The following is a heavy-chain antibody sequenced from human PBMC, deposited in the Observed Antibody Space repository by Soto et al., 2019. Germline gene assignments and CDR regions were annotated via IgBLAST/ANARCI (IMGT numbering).Heavy chain of an antibody. Sequence: QVQLVQSGAEVKKPGSSVKVSCKASGGTFGSYAFSWVRQAPGQGLEWMGGIIPVSGAAHYAQKFQGRVTITADESTSTAYMELSSLSSQDTAVYYCATAVGCISTSCTLDYWGQGTRVIVSS. J-gene: IGHJ4*02. CDR3: ATAVGCISTSCTLDY. CDR2: IIPVSGAA. V-gene: IGHV1-69*01. D-gene: IGHD2-8*01. CDR1: GGTFGSYA.